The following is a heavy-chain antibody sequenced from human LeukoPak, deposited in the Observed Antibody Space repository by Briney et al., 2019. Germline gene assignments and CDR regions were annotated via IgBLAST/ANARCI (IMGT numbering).Heavy chain of an antibody. V-gene: IGHV4-39*01. J-gene: IGHJ4*02. CDR1: GGSISSTDYY. CDR2: IYYRGST. Sequence: SDTVSLTCTVSGGSISSTDYYWGWIRQPPGEGLEWFGSIYYRGSTYYNPSLQSRVTVSVDTSKRQFSLRLSSVTAADTAVYNCARHLGAIRGGFDSWGQGTLVTVSS. D-gene: IGHD1-26*01. CDR3: ARHLGAIRGGFDS.